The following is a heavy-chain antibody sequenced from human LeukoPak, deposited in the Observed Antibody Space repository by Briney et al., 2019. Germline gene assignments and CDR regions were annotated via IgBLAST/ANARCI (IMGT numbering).Heavy chain of an antibody. D-gene: IGHD3-22*01. J-gene: IGHJ6*02. CDR2: IYYSEST. CDR3: ARRPGSSAYPHYFGMDV. Sequence: SETLSLTCIVSGDSISSSSYYWGWIRQPPGKGLEWIGSIYYSESTYYNPSLKSRVTISVDTSKNQFSLKLNSMTAADTAVYYCARRPGSSAYPHYFGMDVWGQGTSVTVSS. CDR1: GDSISSSSYY. V-gene: IGHV4-39*01.